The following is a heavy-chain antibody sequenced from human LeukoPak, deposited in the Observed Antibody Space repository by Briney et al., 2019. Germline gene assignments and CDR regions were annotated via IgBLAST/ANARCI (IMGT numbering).Heavy chain of an antibody. CDR2: IYYSGTT. V-gene: IGHV4-59*08. CDR3: ARGFGDLGN. J-gene: IGHJ4*02. D-gene: IGHD3-10*01. CDR1: GGSISSYY. Sequence: SETLSLTCTVSGGSISSYYWSWIRQTPGKGLEWIGYIYYSGTTSYNPSLKSRVTISVDTSKNQFSLKLSSVTAADTAVYYCARGFGDLGNWGQGTLVTVSS.